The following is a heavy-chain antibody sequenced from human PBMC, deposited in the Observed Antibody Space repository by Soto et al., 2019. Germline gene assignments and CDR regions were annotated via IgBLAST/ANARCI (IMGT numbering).Heavy chain of an antibody. CDR1: GDSVSSNSAA. Sequence: PSPTLSLTCAISGDSVSSNSAAWNWIRQSPSRGLEWLGRTYYRSKWYNDYAVSVKSRITINPDTSKNQFSLQLNSVTPEDTAVYYCARDVSVRVAGTPPYYSGMDVWGQGTTVTVSS. CDR2: TYYRSKWYN. J-gene: IGHJ6*02. D-gene: IGHD6-19*01. V-gene: IGHV6-1*01. CDR3: ARDVSVRVAGTPPYYSGMDV.